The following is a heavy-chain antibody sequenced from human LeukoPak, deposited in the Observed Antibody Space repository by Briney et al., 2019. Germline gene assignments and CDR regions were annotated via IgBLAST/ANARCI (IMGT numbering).Heavy chain of an antibody. J-gene: IGHJ4*02. D-gene: IGHD3-3*01. CDR2: ISSSSSTI. V-gene: IGHV3-48*01. CDR1: GFTFSSYS. Sequence: PGGSLRLSCAASGFTFSSYSMNWVRQAPGKGLEWVSYISSSSSTIYYADSVKGRFTISRDNSKNTLYLQMNSLRAEDTAVYYCARVYYDFWSGYYRYYFDYWGQGTLVTVSS. CDR3: ARVYYDFWSGYYRYYFDY.